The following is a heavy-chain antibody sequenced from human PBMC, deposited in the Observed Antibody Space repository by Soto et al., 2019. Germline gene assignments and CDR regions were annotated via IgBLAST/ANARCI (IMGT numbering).Heavy chain of an antibody. V-gene: IGHV1-69*01. CDR3: ASGAGRSYPYFFDS. CDR2: IIPYYNTL. CDR1: EGTFNSYA. Sequence: QAQVVQSGAEVRKPGSSVKLSCKASEGTFNSYAIAWVRQAPGQGLEWMGGIIPYYNTLNYAQKFQDRVKITADDSTNTGYMELSSRRSDDTAVYFCASGAGRSYPYFFDSWGQGTLVTVSS. D-gene: IGHD6-6*01. J-gene: IGHJ4*02.